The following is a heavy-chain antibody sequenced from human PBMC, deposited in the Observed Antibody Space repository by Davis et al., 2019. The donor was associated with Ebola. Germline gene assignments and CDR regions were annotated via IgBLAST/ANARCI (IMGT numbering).Heavy chain of an antibody. J-gene: IGHJ4*02. CDR1: GGSISSSSYY. D-gene: IGHD1-26*01. Sequence: MPSETLSLTCTVPGGSISSSSYYWGWIRQPPGKGLEWIGSIYYSGSTYYNPSLKSRVTISVDTSKNQFSLKLNSVTAADTAVYYCARGGGGEWDLHFDYWGQGTLVTVSS. CDR3: ARGGGGEWDLHFDY. V-gene: IGHV4-39*07. CDR2: IYYSGST.